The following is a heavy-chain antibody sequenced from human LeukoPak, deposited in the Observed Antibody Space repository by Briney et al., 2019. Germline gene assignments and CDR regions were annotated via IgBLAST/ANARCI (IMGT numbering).Heavy chain of an antibody. Sequence: GGSLGLSCAASGFTLSDHHMDWVRQAPGKGLEWVGRNRNKANRYTTEYAASVKGRFTISRDDSKNSMYLQMNSLKTEDTAVYYCASVEGAAGYWGQGTLVTVSS. CDR1: GFTLSDHH. D-gene: IGHD1-26*01. CDR3: ASVEGAAGY. J-gene: IGHJ4*02. CDR2: NRNKANRYTT. V-gene: IGHV3-72*01.